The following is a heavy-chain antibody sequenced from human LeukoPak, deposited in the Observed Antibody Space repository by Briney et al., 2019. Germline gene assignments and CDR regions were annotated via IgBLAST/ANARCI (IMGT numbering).Heavy chain of an antibody. CDR2: TWYDGSKE. CDR1: GFILSNYG. Sequence: GGSLRLSCAASGFILSNYGMHWVRQAPGKGLEWVAVTWYDGSKEYCADSVKGRFTISRDIFKNTLYLQMNSLRAEDTAVYYCARDLHPSGWSDFDYWGQGTLVTVSS. V-gene: IGHV3-33*01. CDR3: ARDLHPSGWSDFDY. J-gene: IGHJ4*02. D-gene: IGHD6-19*01.